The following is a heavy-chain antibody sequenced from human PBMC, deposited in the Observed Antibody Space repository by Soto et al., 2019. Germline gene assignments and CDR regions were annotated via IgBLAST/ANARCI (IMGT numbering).Heavy chain of an antibody. Sequence: EVQLVESGGGLVKPGGSLRLSCEVSGFTFRSYSMIWVRQTPGKGLEWVSSISSNSGYMYYADSVKGRFTISRDNAKNTLYLQLNSLRAEDTAVYYCARVEDAVTTARGEITYWGQGTLVTVSS. J-gene: IGHJ4*02. V-gene: IGHV3-21*01. CDR2: ISSNSGYM. CDR1: GFTFRSYS. D-gene: IGHD4-17*01. CDR3: ARVEDAVTTARGEITY.